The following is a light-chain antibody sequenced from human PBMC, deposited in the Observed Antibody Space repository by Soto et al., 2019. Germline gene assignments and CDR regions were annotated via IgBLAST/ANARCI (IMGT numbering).Light chain of an antibody. V-gene: IGLV2-14*01. Sequence: QSALTQPASVSGSPGQSITISCTGTRSDVGGYKYVSWYRQHPGIAPKLMIYYVTNRPSGVSNRFSGSKSGNTSSLTISGLHAEDEADYYCRSYTRRSTYVFGTGTKLTVL. J-gene: IGLJ1*01. CDR1: RSDVGGYKY. CDR3: RSYTRRSTYV. CDR2: YVT.